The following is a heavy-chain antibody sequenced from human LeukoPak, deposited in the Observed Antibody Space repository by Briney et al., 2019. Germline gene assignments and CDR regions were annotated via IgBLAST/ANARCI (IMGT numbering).Heavy chain of an antibody. CDR2: IKSKTDGGTT. CDR3: TTCGYYYYGMDV. CDR1: GLTFRNAW. V-gene: IGHV3-15*01. Sequence: GGSLRLFCAASGLTFRNAWMSWVRPAPGKGLEWVGRIKSKTDGGTTDYAAPVKGRFTISRDDSKNTLYLQMNSLKTEDTAVYYCTTCGYYYYGMDVWGQGTTVTVSS. D-gene: IGHD1-26*01. J-gene: IGHJ6*02.